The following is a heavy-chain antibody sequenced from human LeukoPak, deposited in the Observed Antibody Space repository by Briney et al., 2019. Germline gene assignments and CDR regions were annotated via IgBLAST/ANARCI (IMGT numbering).Heavy chain of an antibody. CDR3: AKRMAAAGTGSYWYFDL. D-gene: IGHD6-13*01. V-gene: IGHV3-23*01. J-gene: IGHJ2*01. CDR1: GFTFSSSA. CDR2: ISGSGGNT. Sequence: GGSLRLSCAASGFTFSSSAMNWVRQAPGKGLEWVSAISGSGGNTYYADSVKGRFTISRDNSKNTLYLQVNSLRAEDTAVYYCAKRMAAAGTGSYWYFDLWGRGTLVTVSS.